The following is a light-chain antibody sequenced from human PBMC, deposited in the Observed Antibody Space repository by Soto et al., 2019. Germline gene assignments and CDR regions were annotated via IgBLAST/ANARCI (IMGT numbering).Light chain of an antibody. CDR1: SGSVSTSYY. Sequence: QAVVTQEPSFSVSPGGTVTLTCGLSSGSVSTSYYPSWYQQTPGQAPRTLIHSTNTRSSGVPDRFSGSILGNKAALTITGAQADDESDYYCVLYMGSGIYWVFGGGTKLTVL. CDR2: STN. CDR3: VLYMGSGIYWV. J-gene: IGLJ3*02. V-gene: IGLV8-61*01.